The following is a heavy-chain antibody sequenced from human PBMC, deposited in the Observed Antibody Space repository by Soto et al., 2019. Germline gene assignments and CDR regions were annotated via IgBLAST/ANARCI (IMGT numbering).Heavy chain of an antibody. V-gene: IGHV3-33*01. CDR2: IWYDGSNK. CDR1: GFTFSSYG. Sequence: PGGSLRLSCAASGFTFSSYGMHWVRQAPGKGLEWVAVIWYDGSNKYYADSVKGRFTISRDNSKNTLYLQMNSLRAEDTAVYYCAREFQFGELPDYFDYWGQGTLVTVSS. D-gene: IGHD3-10*01. J-gene: IGHJ4*02. CDR3: AREFQFGELPDYFDY.